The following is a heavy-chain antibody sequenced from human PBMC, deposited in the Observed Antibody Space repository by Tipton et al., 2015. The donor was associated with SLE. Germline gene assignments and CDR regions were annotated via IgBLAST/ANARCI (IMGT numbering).Heavy chain of an antibody. CDR3: ARDGGEAAAGTGAFDI. Sequence: LRLSCTVSGGSISSGSYYWSWTPPPAGKGLEWIGHIYTSGSTNDNPSLKSPVTIPVDTSKNQFSLKLSSVTAADTAVYYCARDGGEAAAGTGAFDIWGQGTMVTVSS. CDR2: IYTSGST. V-gene: IGHV4-61*09. D-gene: IGHD6-13*01. CDR1: GGSISSGSYY. J-gene: IGHJ3*02.